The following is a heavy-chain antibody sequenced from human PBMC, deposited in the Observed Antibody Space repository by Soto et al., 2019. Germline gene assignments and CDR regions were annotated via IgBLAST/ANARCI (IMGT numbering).Heavy chain of an antibody. J-gene: IGHJ6*02. CDR2: ISYDGSNK. CDR1: GFTFSSYG. Sequence: PGGSLRLSCAASGFTFSSYGMHWVRQAPGKGLEWVAVISYDGSNKYYADSVKGRFTISRDNSKNTLYLQMNSLRAEDTAVYYCAKDGGPGDLSITIFGVVIIPDDYYGMDVCGQGTTVTVSS. D-gene: IGHD3-3*01. CDR3: AKDGGPGDLSITIFGVVIIPDDYYGMDV. V-gene: IGHV3-30*18.